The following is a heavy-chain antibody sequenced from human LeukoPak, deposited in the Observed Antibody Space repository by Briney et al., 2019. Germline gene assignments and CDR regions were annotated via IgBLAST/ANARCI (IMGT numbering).Heavy chain of an antibody. V-gene: IGHV3-15*01. CDR2: IKSKSDGETT. J-gene: IGHJ6*03. CDR3: SPRISFIRGPSRRYYFYYYMDV. CDR1: GFTFTNAW. D-gene: IGHD3-10*01. Sequence: TGGSLRLSCSASGFTFTNAWLIWVRQAPGKGLEGVARIKSKSDGETTDYAAPVQGRFIISRDDSKNTLYLEMNSLKIEDTAVYYCSPRISFIRGPSRRYYFYYYMDVSFKGTTVTVSS.